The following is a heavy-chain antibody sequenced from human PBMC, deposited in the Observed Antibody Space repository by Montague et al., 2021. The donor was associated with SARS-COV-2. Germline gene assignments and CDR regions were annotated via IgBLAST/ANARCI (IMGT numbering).Heavy chain of an antibody. CDR1: GDSVSINSAA. CDR2: TYYRSKWYN. D-gene: IGHD6-19*01. CDR3: AREQQWLGDVYYYYGMDV. J-gene: IGHJ6*02. Sequence: CAISGDSVSINSAAWNWIRQSPSRGLEWLGRTYYRSKWYNDYALSLKGRITINPDTSKNQFSLQLNSVTPEDTAVYYCAREQQWLGDVYYYYGMDVWGQGTTVTVSS. V-gene: IGHV6-1*01.